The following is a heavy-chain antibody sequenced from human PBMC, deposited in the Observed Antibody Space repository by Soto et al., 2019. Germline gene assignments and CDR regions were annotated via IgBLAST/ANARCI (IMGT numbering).Heavy chain of an antibody. V-gene: IGHV4-4*02. D-gene: IGHD3-10*01. CDR2: IYHSGST. CDR3: ARDLMVRGVSGY. J-gene: IGHJ4*02. CDR1: GGSISSCNW. Sequence: PSGTLWLTCGVAGGSISSCNWWSWVRQPPGKGLEWIGEIYHSGSTNYNPSLKSRVTISVDKSKNQFSLKLSSVTAADTAVYYCARDLMVRGVSGYWGQGTLVTVSS.